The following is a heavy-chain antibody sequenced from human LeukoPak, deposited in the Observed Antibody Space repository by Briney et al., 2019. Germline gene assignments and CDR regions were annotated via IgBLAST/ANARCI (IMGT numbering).Heavy chain of an antibody. D-gene: IGHD1-26*01. CDR2: IKQDGSEK. CDR1: GFTFSSYW. Sequence: PGGSLRLSCAASGFTFSSYWMSWVRQAPGKGLEWVANIKQDGSEKYYVDSVKGRFTISRDNAKNSLYLQMNSLRAEDTAVYYCAKDREEWELPASQCDYWGQGTLVTVSS. J-gene: IGHJ4*02. V-gene: IGHV3-7*03. CDR3: AKDREEWELPASQCDY.